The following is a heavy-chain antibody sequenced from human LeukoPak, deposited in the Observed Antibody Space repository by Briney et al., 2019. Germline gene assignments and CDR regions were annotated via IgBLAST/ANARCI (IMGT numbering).Heavy chain of an antibody. Sequence: ASVKVSCKASGYTFTSYGISWVRQAPGQGLEWMGWISAYNGNTNYAQKFQGRVTMTRDTSISTAYMELSRLRSDDTAVYYCAIGMDLRWFDPWGQGTLVTVSS. D-gene: IGHD1-26*01. CDR2: ISAYNGNT. CDR3: AIGMDLRWFDP. CDR1: GYTFTSYG. J-gene: IGHJ5*02. V-gene: IGHV1-18*01.